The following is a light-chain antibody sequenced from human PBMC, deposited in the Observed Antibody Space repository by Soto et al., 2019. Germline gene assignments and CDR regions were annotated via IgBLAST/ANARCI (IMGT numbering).Light chain of an antibody. CDR1: QSISSN. CDR3: QQYNTWRQST. V-gene: IGKV3-15*01. CDR2: GAS. J-gene: IGKJ5*01. Sequence: EIVMTQSPATLSVSPGERATLSCRASQSISSNVGWYQQRPGQAPRLLIYGASTRATGIPARFSGSGSGTEYTLTISSLDSEDTADYYCQQYNTWRQSTFGQGTRLEIK.